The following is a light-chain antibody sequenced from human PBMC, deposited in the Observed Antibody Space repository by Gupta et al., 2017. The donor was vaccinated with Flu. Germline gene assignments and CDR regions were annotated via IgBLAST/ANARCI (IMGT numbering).Light chain of an antibody. J-gene: IGKJ4*01. V-gene: IGKV1-9*01. CDR2: AAS. Sequence: QFTQPPSTLSASLGDRVTITCRPGQGISNYVAWYQQKPGRAPKLLIYAASTLHSGVPSRFSGSGSGTEFTLTISSLQAEDFAAYYCRQGNSFPRTFGGGTKVEIK. CDR3: RQGNSFPRT. CDR1: QGISNY.